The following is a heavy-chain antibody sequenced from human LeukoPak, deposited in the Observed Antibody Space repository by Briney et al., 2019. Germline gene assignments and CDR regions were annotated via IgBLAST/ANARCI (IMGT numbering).Heavy chain of an antibody. CDR1: GGSISSYY. V-gene: IGHV4-4*07. CDR3: ARDRLGDSSTSCYVDY. CDR2: IYTSGST. Sequence: PSETLSLTCTVSGGSISSYYWSWIRQPAGKGLEWIGRIYTSGSTNYNPSLKSPVTMSVDTSKNQFSLKLSSVTAADTAVYYCARDRLGDSSTSCYVDYWGQGTLVTVSS. J-gene: IGHJ4*02. D-gene: IGHD2-2*01.